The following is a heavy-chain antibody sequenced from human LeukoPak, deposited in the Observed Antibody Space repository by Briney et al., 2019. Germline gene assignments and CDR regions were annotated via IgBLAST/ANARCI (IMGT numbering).Heavy chain of an antibody. Sequence: PGRSLRLSCAVSGFTFSNYAMHWVRQAPGKGLEWVVVISYDGGDESYADSVKGRFTISRDNSKNTVYLQMNSLRAEDTAVYYCAKGIVPREDAFDIWGQGTMVTVSS. CDR3: AKGIVPREDAFDI. CDR2: ISYDGGDE. CDR1: GFTFSNYA. J-gene: IGHJ3*02. D-gene: IGHD2-8*01. V-gene: IGHV3-30-3*01.